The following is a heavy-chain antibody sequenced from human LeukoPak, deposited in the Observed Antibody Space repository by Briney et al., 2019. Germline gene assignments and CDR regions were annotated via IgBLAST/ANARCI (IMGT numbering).Heavy chain of an antibody. V-gene: IGHV3-7*01. CDR3: ARDLLSGTGL. J-gene: IGHJ4*02. CDR2: IKQDGSEK. D-gene: IGHD1-7*01. Sequence: PGGSLRLSCTASGSTFSNYWMNWVRQAPGKGLEWVANIKQDGSEKYYVDSVKGRFTISRDNAKNSLYLQMNSLRAEDTAVYYCARDLLSGTGLWGQGTLVTVSS. CDR1: GSTFSNYW.